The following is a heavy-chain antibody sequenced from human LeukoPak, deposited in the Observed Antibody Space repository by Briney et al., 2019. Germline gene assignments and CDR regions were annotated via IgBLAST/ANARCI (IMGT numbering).Heavy chain of an antibody. CDR1: GGSISSSSYS. Sequence: PSETLSLTCTVSGGSISSSSYSWGWIRQPPGKGLEWIGSMYYSGSTYYNPSLKSRVTISVDTSKNQLSLKLSSVTAADTAVYYCARVTAYDGSGYYKYYFDYWGQGTLVAVSS. J-gene: IGHJ4*02. CDR3: ARVTAYDGSGYYKYYFDY. D-gene: IGHD3-22*01. CDR2: MYYSGST. V-gene: IGHV4-39*01.